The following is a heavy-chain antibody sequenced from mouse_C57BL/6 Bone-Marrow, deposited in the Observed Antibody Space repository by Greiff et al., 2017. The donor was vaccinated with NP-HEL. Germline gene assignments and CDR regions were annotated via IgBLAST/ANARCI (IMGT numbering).Heavy chain of an antibody. V-gene: IGHV2-9-1*01. J-gene: IGHJ4*01. D-gene: IGHD1-1*01. Sequence: VKVVESGPGLVAPSQSLSITCTVSGFSLTSYAISWVRQPPGKGLEWLGVIWTGGGTNYNSALKSSLSISKDNSKSQVFLKMNSLQTDDTARYYCARRGFYGLYYAMDYWGQGTSVTVSS. CDR1: GFSLTSYA. CDR2: IWTGGGT. CDR3: ARRGFYGLYYAMDY.